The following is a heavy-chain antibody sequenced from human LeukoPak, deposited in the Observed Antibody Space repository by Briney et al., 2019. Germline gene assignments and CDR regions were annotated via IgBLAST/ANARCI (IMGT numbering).Heavy chain of an antibody. CDR1: GFTFSDYW. D-gene: IGHD3-10*01. CDR2: INSDGSST. V-gene: IGHV3-74*01. Sequence: GGSLRLSCAASGFTFSDYWMHWVRQAPGKGLVWVSHINSDGSSTNYADSVKGRFTISRDNAKNTLYLQMNSLRAEDTGVYYCARAVGSGSYWGQGTLVTVSS. J-gene: IGHJ4*02. CDR3: ARAVGSGSY.